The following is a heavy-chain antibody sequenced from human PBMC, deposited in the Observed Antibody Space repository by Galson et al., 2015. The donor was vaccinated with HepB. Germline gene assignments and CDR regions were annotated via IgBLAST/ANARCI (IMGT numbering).Heavy chain of an antibody. CDR2: IYYSGST. V-gene: IGHV4-31*03. CDR1: GGSISSGGYY. Sequence: TLSLTCTVSGGSISSGGYYWSWIRQHPGKGLEWIGYIYYSGSTYYNPSLKSRVTISVDTSKNQFSLKLSSVTAADTAVYYCARDLQEVTMVQGSQTHRYYYYMDVWGKGTTVTVSS. J-gene: IGHJ6*03. D-gene: IGHD3-10*01. CDR3: ARDLQEVTMVQGSQTHRYYYYMDV.